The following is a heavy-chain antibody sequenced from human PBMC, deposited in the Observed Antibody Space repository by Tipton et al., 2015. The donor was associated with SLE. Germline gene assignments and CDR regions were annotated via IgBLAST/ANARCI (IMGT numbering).Heavy chain of an antibody. J-gene: IGHJ2*01. V-gene: IGHV4-31*03. CDR1: GGSISSGGYY. D-gene: IGHD3-16*01. Sequence: TLSLTCTVSGGSISSGGYYWSWIRQHPGKGLEWIGYIYYSGSTYYNPSLKSRVTISIDTSKNQSSLKLSSVTAADTAVYYCARKRLPDLDFDLWGRGTLVTVSS. CDR3: ARKRLPDLDFDL. CDR2: IYYSGST.